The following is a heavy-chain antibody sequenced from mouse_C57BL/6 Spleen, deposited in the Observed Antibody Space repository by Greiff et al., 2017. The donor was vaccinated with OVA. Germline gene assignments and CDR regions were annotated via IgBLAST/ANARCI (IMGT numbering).Heavy chain of an antibody. CDR2: IDPEDGDT. D-gene: IGHD1-1*01. CDR1: GFNIKDYY. V-gene: IGHV14-1*01. CDR3: TTTTVVAVYYYAMDY. J-gene: IGHJ4*01. Sequence: VQLQQSGAELVRPGASVKLSCTASGFNIKDYYMHWVKQRPEQGLEWIGRIDPEDGDTEYAPKFQGKATMTADTSSNTAYLQLSSLTSEDTAVYYCTTTTVVAVYYYAMDYWGQGTSVTVSS.